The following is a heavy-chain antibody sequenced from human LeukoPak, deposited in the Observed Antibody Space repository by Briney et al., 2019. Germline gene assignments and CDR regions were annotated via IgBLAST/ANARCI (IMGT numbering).Heavy chain of an antibody. V-gene: IGHV3-21*01. Sequence: GGSLRLSCAASGFTFSSYSMNWVRQAPGKGLEWVSSISSSSSYKYYADSVKGRFTISRDNAKNSLYLQMNSLRAEDTAVYYCARDRDSSGYYHDAFDIWGQGTMVTVSS. CDR3: ARDRDSSGYYHDAFDI. J-gene: IGHJ3*02. CDR1: GFTFSSYS. D-gene: IGHD3-22*01. CDR2: ISSSSSYK.